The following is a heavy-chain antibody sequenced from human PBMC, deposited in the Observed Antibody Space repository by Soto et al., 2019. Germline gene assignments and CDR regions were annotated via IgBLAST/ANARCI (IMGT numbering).Heavy chain of an antibody. D-gene: IGHD2-8*01. V-gene: IGHV3-33*01. CDR1: GFTFSSHG. CDR2: IWYDGSKK. Sequence: QVQLVESGGGVVPPGRSLRLSCAASGFTFSSHGMHWVRQAPGKGLERVAVIWYDGSKKFYAESVKGRFTSSRDNPKNTVYLQMDSLRDEDTAVYYCARMCITWFDYWGQGTLVTVSS. J-gene: IGHJ4*02. CDR3: ARMCITWFDY.